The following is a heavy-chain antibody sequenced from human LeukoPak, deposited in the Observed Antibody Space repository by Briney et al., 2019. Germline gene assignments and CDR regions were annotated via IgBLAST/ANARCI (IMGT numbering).Heavy chain of an antibody. D-gene: IGHD1-26*01. V-gene: IGHV3-23*01. Sequence: SGGSLRLSCAASGFTFSSYAMSWVRQAPGKGLEWVSAISGSGGSTYYADSVKGRFTISRDNSKNTLYLQMNSLRAEDTAVYYCANEGLIVGATGSRSSDESDYWGQGTLVTVSS. CDR1: GFTFSSYA. CDR2: ISGSGGST. J-gene: IGHJ4*02. CDR3: ANEGLIVGATGSRSSDESDY.